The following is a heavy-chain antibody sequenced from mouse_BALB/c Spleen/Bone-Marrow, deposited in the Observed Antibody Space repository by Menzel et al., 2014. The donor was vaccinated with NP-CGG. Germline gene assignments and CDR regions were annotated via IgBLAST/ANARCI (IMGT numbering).Heavy chain of an antibody. CDR3: ARGTTVVSYYAMDY. CDR2: IDPANGNT. CDR1: GSNIRDTY. J-gene: IGHJ4*01. Sequence: VQLQQSGAELVKPGASVKLSCTASGSNIRDTYMHWVKQRPEQGLEWIGRIDPANGNTKYDPKFQGKATITADTSSNTAYLQLSSLTSEDTVVYYCARGTTVVSYYAMDYWGQGTSVTVSS. D-gene: IGHD1-1*01. V-gene: IGHV14-3*02.